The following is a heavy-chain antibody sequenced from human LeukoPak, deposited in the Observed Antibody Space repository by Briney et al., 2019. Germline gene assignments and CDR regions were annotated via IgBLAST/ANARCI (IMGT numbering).Heavy chain of an antibody. D-gene: IGHD5-12*01. V-gene: IGHV3-21*01. Sequence: KPGGSLRLSCATSGFNFSNYNMNWVRQAPGKGLEWVSSISNSGSYIYYADSVKGRFAISRDNAKKSLYLRMNSLRAEDTAVYYCARGDSGYDYFDYWGQGTLVTVSS. CDR1: GFNFSNYN. J-gene: IGHJ4*02. CDR3: ARGDSGYDYFDY. CDR2: ISNSGSYI.